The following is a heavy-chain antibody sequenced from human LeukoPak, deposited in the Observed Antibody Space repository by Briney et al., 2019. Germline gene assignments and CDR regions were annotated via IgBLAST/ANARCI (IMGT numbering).Heavy chain of an antibody. J-gene: IGHJ4*02. Sequence: PGRSLRLSCAASGFTFDDYAMHWVRQAPGKGLEWVSGISWNSGSIGYADSVKGRFTISRDNAKNSLYLQMNSLRAEDTAVYYCALSRTLDYWGQGTLVTVSS. CDR1: GFTFDDYA. CDR2: ISWNSGSI. CDR3: ALSRTLDY. V-gene: IGHV3-9*01. D-gene: IGHD6-13*01.